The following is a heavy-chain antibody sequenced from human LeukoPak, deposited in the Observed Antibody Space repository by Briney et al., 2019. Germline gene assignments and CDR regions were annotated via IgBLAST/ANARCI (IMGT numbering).Heavy chain of an antibody. CDR3: ARASTTVVTDWFDP. J-gene: IGHJ5*02. CDR2: IYTSGSI. Sequence: PSETLSLTCTVSGGSISSGSYYWSWIRQPAGKGLGWIGRIYTSGSINYNPSLKSRVTISVDTSKNQFSLKLSSVTAADTAVYYCARASTTVVTDWFDPWGQGTLVTVSS. CDR1: GGSISSGSYY. V-gene: IGHV4-61*02. D-gene: IGHD4-23*01.